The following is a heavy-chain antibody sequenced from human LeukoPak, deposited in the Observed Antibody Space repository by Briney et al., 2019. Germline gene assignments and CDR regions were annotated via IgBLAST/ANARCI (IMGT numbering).Heavy chain of an antibody. D-gene: IGHD5-18*01. J-gene: IGHJ4*02. CDR3: ATSPRGYSHGYDY. CDR1: GFRFSSYA. CDR2: ISGSGITT. Sequence: GGSLRLSCAASGFRFSSYAMSWVRQAPGKGLEWVSAISGSGITTYYADSVKGRFTISRDNSKNTLYLQMNSLTAGDTAVYYCATSPRGYSHGYDYWGQGTLVTVSS. V-gene: IGHV3-23*01.